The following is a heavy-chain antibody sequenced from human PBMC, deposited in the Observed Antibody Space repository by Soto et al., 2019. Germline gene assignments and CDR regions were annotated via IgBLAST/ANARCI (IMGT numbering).Heavy chain of an antibody. J-gene: IGHJ4*02. CDR2: INSDGSST. CDR1: GFTFRSYW. D-gene: IGHD3-22*01. V-gene: IGHV3-74*01. Sequence: GGSLGLSCAAPGFTFRSYWMHWVPQAPGKGLVWVSRINSDGSSTSYADSVKGRFTISRDNAKNTLYLQMNSLRAEDTAVYYCAIRASYYDSSGYFDYWGQGTLVTVSS. CDR3: AIRASYYDSSGYFDY.